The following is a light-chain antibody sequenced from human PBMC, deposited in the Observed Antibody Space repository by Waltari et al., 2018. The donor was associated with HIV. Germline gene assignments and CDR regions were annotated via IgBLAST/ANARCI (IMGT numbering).Light chain of an antibody. CDR1: SLRSYY. Sequence: SSELTQDPAVSVALGQTVRLTCQGDSLRSYYASWYQQKPGQAPVLVIYDKNNRPSGIPDRFSGSSSGNTTSLTITGAQAEDEADYYCNSRDSSGNHVVFGGGTKLTVL. CDR3: NSRDSSGNHVV. CDR2: DKN. J-gene: IGLJ2*01. V-gene: IGLV3-19*01.